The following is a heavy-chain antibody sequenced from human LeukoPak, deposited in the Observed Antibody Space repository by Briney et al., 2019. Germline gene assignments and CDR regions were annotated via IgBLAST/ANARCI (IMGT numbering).Heavy chain of an antibody. CDR3: ARAKGFDY. CDR1: GDSISSATYY. Sequence: SETLSLTCTVSGDSISSATYYWSWIRQHPGKGLEFIGYIYNSARSTYYNPSLKRRPFISIDTSKNQFSLKLSSVTAADTAVYYCARAKGFDYWGQGTLVTVSS. CDR2: IYNSARST. J-gene: IGHJ4*02. V-gene: IGHV4-31*03.